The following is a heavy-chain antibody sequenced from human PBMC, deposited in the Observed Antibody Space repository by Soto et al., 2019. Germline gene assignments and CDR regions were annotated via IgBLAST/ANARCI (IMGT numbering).Heavy chain of an antibody. CDR3: AKDTSARPRPPRYYGMDV. V-gene: IGHV3-9*01. CDR1: GFTFDDYA. J-gene: IGHJ6*02. D-gene: IGHD6-6*01. Sequence: EVQLVESGGGLVQPGRSLRLSCAASGFTFDDYAMHWVRQAPGKGLEWVSGISWNSGSIGYADSVKGRFTISRDNAKNSLYLQMNSLRAEDTALYYCAKDTSARPRPPRYYGMDVWGQGTTVTVSS. CDR2: ISWNSGSI.